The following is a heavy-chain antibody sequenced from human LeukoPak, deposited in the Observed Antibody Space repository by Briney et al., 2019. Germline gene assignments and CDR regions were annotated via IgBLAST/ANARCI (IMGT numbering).Heavy chain of an antibody. V-gene: IGHV4-39*01. J-gene: IGHJ5*02. CDR3: ASAGQDYGGPNWFDP. Sequence: PSETLSLTCTVSGGSISSSSYYWGWIRQPPGKGLEWIGSIYYSGSTYYNPSLKSRVTISVDTSKNQFSLKLSSVTAADTAVYYCASAGQDYGGPNWFDPWGQGTLVTVSS. CDR1: GGSISSSSYY. D-gene: IGHD4-23*01. CDR2: IYYSGST.